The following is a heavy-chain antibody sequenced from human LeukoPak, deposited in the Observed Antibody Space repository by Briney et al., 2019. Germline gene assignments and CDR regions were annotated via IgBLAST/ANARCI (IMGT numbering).Heavy chain of an antibody. Sequence: ASVKVSCKTSGYSFTVHYLHWLRQAPGQGHEWMGWIKPDSGATTFAQNFQGRVTMTSDTSINTAYMELSSLTSDDTAMYYCARDHDYGPDYWGQGTLVTVSA. CDR1: GYSFTVHY. CDR2: IKPDSGAT. V-gene: IGHV1-2*02. CDR3: ARDHDYGPDY. D-gene: IGHD4/OR15-4a*01. J-gene: IGHJ4*02.